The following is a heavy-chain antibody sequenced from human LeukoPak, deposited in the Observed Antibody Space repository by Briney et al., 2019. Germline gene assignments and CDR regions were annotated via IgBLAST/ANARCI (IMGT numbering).Heavy chain of an antibody. CDR3: GGPQKGAAGGGYYYHGVDV. J-gene: IGHJ6*04. CDR2: IYYSGST. D-gene: IGHD6-13*01. Sequence: SETLSLTCTVSGGSISSAGYYWSWIRQHPGKGLEWIGYIYYSGSTYYNPSLKSRVIISVDTSKNQFSLKLSSVTAADTAVYYWGGPQKGAAGGGYYYHGVDVWGKGTTVTVSS. CDR1: GGSISSAGYY. V-gene: IGHV4-31*03.